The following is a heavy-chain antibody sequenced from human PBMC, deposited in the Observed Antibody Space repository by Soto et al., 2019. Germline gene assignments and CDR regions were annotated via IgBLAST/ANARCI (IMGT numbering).Heavy chain of an antibody. CDR3: ARHRSGFWFDP. D-gene: IGHD5-12*01. CDR1: GGSISSSSYF. J-gene: IGHJ5*02. CDR2: IYYSGCT. V-gene: IGHV4-39*01. Sequence: QLQLQESCPGLVKPSETLSLTCTVPGGSISSSSYFWGWIRQPPGKGLAWIGSIYYSGCTYYNPSIKSRVTVSVDPSKNQFSLKLSSVTAADTAVYYCARHRSGFWFDPWGQGTLVTVSS.